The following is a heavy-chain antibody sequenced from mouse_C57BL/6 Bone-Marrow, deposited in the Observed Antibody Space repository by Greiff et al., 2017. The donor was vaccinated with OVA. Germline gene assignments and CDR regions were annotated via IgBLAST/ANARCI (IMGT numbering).Heavy chain of an antibody. CDR3: ASDYYGSSYEFDY. J-gene: IGHJ2*01. Sequence: EVKLQQSGPELVKPGASVKISCKASGYTFTDYYMNWVKQSHGKSLEWIGDINPNNGGTSYNQKFKGKATLTVDKSSSTAYMELRSLTSEDSAVYYCASDYYGSSYEFDYWGQGTTLTVSS. V-gene: IGHV1-26*01. CDR1: GYTFTDYY. D-gene: IGHD1-1*01. CDR2: INPNNGGT.